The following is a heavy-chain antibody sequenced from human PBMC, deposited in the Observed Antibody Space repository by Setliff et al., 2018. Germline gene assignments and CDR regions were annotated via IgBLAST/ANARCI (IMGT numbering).Heavy chain of an antibody. CDR1: GFTFSSYW. CDR2: IGGSSNTI. V-gene: IGHV3-48*01. J-gene: IGHJ4*02. CDR3: AKVGIFGEAVAPPPLDN. Sequence: PGGSLRLSCAASGFTFSSYWMHWVRQAPGKGLEWISSIGGSSNTIFYADSVKGRFTISRDNAKNSLYLQMSSLRAEDTAVYYCAKVGIFGEAVAPPPLDNWGQGTLVTVSS. D-gene: IGHD3-3*01.